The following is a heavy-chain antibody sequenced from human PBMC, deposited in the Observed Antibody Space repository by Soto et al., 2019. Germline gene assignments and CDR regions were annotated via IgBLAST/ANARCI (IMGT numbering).Heavy chain of an antibody. Sequence: PSETLSLTCAVYGGSFSGYYWSWIRQPPGKGLEWIGEINHSGSTNYNPSLKSRVTISVDTSKNQFSLKLSSVTAADTAVYYCARGQEYCSGGSCYSRYFQHWGQGTMVTVSS. V-gene: IGHV4-34*01. CDR2: INHSGST. CDR3: ARGQEYCSGGSCYSRYFQH. CDR1: GGSFSGYY. D-gene: IGHD2-15*01. J-gene: IGHJ1*01.